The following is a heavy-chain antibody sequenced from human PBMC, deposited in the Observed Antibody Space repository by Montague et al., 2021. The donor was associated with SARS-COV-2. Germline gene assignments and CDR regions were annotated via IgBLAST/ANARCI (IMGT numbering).Heavy chain of an antibody. D-gene: IGHD6-13*01. Sequence: CAISGDSVVDHRPRSDGHRHSLSSRFDFLGRPYYGSKWYYDYAVSVKSRMTISPDTSKNQFSLQLSSVTPEDKAVYYCARDPRYSLSWSFDYWGQGTLVTVSS. CDR2: PYYGSKWYY. V-gene: IGHV6-1*01. CDR1: GDSVVDHRPR. J-gene: IGHJ4*02. CDR3: ARDPRYSLSWSFDY.